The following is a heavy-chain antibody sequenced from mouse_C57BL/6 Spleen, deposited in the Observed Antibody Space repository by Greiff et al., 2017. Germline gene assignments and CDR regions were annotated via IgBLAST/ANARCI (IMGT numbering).Heavy chain of an antibody. V-gene: IGHV1-55*01. J-gene: IGHJ2*01. Sequence: QVQLQQPGAELVKPGASVKMSCKASGYTFTSYWITWVKQRPGQGLEWIRDIYPGSGSTNYNEKFKSKATLTVATSSSTAYMQLSSLTSEDSAVYYCARKMFITTVVRTYYFDYWGQGTTLTVSS. CDR3: ARKMFITTVVRTYYFDY. CDR1: GYTFTSYW. D-gene: IGHD1-1*01. CDR2: IYPGSGST.